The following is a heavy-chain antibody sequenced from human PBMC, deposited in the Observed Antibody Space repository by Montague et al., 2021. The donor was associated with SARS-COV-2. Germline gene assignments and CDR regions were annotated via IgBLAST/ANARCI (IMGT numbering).Heavy chain of an antibody. Sequence: TLSLTXAVYGGSFSGYYWSWIRQPPGRGLAWIGETNDSGRTNYXPSLKGRVTISVDTSKNQFSLRLSSVTAAETAVYYCARGYCSGSGCYYYYGMDVWGQGTTVTVSS. CDR2: TNDSGRT. D-gene: IGHD2-15*01. J-gene: IGHJ6*02. CDR3: ARGYCSGSGCYYYYGMDV. V-gene: IGHV4-34*01. CDR1: GGSFSGYY.